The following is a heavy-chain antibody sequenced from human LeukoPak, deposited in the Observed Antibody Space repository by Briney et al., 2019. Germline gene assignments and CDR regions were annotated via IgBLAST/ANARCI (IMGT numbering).Heavy chain of an antibody. CDR2: IVVGSGNT. J-gene: IGHJ4*02. Sequence: GASVKVSCKASGFTFTSSAMQWVRQARGQRLEWIGWIVVGSGNTNYAQKFQERVTITRDMSTSTAYMELSSLRAEDTAVYYCAKDVGGLRWFDYWGQGTLVTVSS. D-gene: IGHD4-23*01. CDR3: AKDVGGLRWFDY. V-gene: IGHV1-58*02. CDR1: GFTFTSSA.